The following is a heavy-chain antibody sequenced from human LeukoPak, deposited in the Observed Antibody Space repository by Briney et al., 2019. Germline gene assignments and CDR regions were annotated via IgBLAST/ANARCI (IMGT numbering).Heavy chain of an antibody. J-gene: IGHJ4*02. V-gene: IGHV3-30*04. CDR1: GFTFSSYA. Sequence: GGSLRLSCAASGFTFSSYAMHWVRQAPGKGLEWVAVISYDGSNKYYADSVKGRFTISRDNAKNSLYLQMNSLRAEDTALYYCAKGRTYYYFDYWGQGTLVTVSS. D-gene: IGHD3-10*01. CDR3: AKGRTYYYFDY. CDR2: ISYDGSNK.